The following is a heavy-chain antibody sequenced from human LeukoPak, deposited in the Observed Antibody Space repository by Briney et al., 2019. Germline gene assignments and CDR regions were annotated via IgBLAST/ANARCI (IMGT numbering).Heavy chain of an antibody. Sequence: GGSLRLSCAASGFTFSNYNMNWVRQAPGKGLEWVSSISSDSAYIYNADSMKGRFTISRDNTRNSLYLQMSSLRAEDTAVYYCARGAADGYNYFFYYYMGVWGKGTTVTVSS. J-gene: IGHJ6*03. CDR2: ISSDSAYI. D-gene: IGHD5-24*01. CDR1: GFTFSNYN. V-gene: IGHV3-21*01. CDR3: ARGAADGYNYFFYYYMGV.